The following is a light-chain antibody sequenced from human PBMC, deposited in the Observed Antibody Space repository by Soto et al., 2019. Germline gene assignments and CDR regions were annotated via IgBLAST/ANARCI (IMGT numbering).Light chain of an antibody. CDR2: GAS. Sequence: EIVLTQSPGTLSLSPGERATLSCMASQSVSSSYLAWYQQKPGQAPRLLIYGASSRATGIPDRFSGSGSGTDFNLTISRLEPEDFAVYYCQQYGSSPTFGGGTKVEIK. CDR1: QSVSSSY. V-gene: IGKV3-20*01. CDR3: QQYGSSPT. J-gene: IGKJ4*01.